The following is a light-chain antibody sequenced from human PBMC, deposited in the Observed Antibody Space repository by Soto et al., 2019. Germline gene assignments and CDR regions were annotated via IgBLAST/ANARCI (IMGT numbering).Light chain of an antibody. CDR1: QSVDND. J-gene: IGKJ4*01. V-gene: IGKV3D-15*01. CDR2: DAS. Sequence: EIARTQSPATLSVSPGDRATLSCRASQSVDNDLAWYQEKPGQPPRLLIYDASTRATDIPARFSGSQSGTEFTLTISSLLSEDFAVYFCQQYNNWPLTFGGGTKVETK. CDR3: QQYNNWPLT.